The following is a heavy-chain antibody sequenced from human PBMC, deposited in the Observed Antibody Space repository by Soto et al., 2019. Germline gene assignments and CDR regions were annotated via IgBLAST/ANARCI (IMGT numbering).Heavy chain of an antibody. D-gene: IGHD3-22*01. Sequence: GASVKVSCKVSGYTLTELSMHWVRQAPGKGLEWMGGFDPEDGETIYAQKFQGRVTMTEDTSTDTAYMELSRLRSEDTAVYYCAIIDRSGYYDNWFDPWGQGTPVTVSS. CDR1: GYTLTELS. V-gene: IGHV1-24*01. CDR3: AIIDRSGYYDNWFDP. CDR2: FDPEDGET. J-gene: IGHJ5*02.